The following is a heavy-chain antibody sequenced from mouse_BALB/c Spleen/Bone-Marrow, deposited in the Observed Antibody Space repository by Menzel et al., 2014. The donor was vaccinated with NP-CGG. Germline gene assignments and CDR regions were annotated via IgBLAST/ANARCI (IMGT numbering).Heavy chain of an antibody. CDR1: GYTFTDYE. CDR3: TREGYYGSSPAWFAY. V-gene: IGHV1-15*01. CDR2: IDPETGGT. D-gene: IGHD1-1*01. J-gene: IGHJ3*01. Sequence: AQLQQSGAELVRPGASVTLSCKASGYTFTDYEMHWVKQTPVHGLEWVGAIDPETGGTAYNQKFKGKATLTADKSSSTAYMELRSLTSEDSAVYYCTREGYYGSSPAWFAYWGQGTLVTVSA.